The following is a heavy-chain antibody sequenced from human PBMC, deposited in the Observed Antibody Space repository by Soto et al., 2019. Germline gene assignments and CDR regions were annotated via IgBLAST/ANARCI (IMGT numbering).Heavy chain of an antibody. CDR3: ARGPLSTYYYGSGSSQTENYHYYHLDV. CDR2: MNPNSGNT. V-gene: IGHV1-8*02. Sequence: ASVKVSCKASGYTFTSYDINWVRQATGQGLEWMGWMNPNSGNTGYAQKFQGRVTMTRNTSISTAYMELSSLRSEDTAVYYCARGPLSTYYYGSGSSQTENYHYYHLDVWGKGTTVTVSS. CDR1: GYTFTSYD. J-gene: IGHJ6*03. D-gene: IGHD3-10*01.